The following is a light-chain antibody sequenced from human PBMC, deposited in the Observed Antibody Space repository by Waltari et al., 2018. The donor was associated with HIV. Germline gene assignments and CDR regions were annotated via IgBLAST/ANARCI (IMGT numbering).Light chain of an antibody. V-gene: IGLV2-14*03. CDR3: CSYSDSGTIL. CDR1: SSEIGRFDY. J-gene: IGLJ2*01. Sequence: SALTQPASVSGSPGQSITISCLGASSEIGRFDYVSWYQQHPDKAPKLLLYDVTYRPSGVSGRFSGARSGSIASLTISGLQPEDEADYFCCSYSDSGTILFGGGTRVTVL. CDR2: DVT.